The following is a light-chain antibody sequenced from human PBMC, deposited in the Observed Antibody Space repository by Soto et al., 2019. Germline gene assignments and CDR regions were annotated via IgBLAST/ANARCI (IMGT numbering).Light chain of an antibody. J-gene: IGKJ1*01. CDR1: QNINTD. V-gene: IGKV1-5*01. CDR3: QHYNSYSEA. CDR2: HAS. Sequence: DIQMTQSPSTLTASVGDRVTITCRASQNINTDLAWYQQKPGKVPNLLIYHASSLVTGVPSRFSGSGSGTEFTLTINSLQPDDFATYYCQHYNSYSEAFGQGNKVDI.